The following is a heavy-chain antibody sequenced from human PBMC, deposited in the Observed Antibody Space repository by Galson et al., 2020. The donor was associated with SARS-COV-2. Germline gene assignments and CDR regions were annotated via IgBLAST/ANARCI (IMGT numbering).Heavy chain of an antibody. J-gene: IGHJ4*02. CDR2: ISWNSGSI. V-gene: IGHV3-9*01. D-gene: IGHD6-13*01. CDR3: AKDPGTDQYSSSWFTLDY. Sequence: SLKISCAASGFTFDDYAMHWVRQAPGKGLEWVSGISWNSGSIGYADSVKGRFTISRDNAKNSLYLQMNSLRAEDTALYYCAKDPGTDQYSSSWFTLDYWGQGTLVTVSS. CDR1: GFTFDDYA.